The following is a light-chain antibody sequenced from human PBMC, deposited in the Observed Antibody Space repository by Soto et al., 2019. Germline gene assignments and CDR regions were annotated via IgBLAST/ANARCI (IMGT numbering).Light chain of an antibody. Sequence: QSALTQPASVSGSPGQSITISCTGTSSDVGSYNYVSWYQHHPGKAPKLMIYEVVNRPSGVSNRFSGSQSGITASLTISGLQAGDEADYYCTSYTSSSPLVFGPGTKLTVL. J-gene: IGLJ1*01. CDR2: EVV. CDR3: TSYTSSSPLV. V-gene: IGLV2-14*01. CDR1: SSDVGSYNY.